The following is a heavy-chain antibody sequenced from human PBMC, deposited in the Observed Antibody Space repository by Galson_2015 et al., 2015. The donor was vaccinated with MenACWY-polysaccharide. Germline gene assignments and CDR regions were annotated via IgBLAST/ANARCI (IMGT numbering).Heavy chain of an antibody. J-gene: IGHJ4*02. CDR1: GGSISSGGYS. Sequence: TLSLTCAVSGGSISSGGYSWSWIRQPPGKGLEWIGYIYHSGSTYYNPSLKSRVTISVDSSKNQFSLKLSSVTAADTAVYYCARRRADADYYFDYWGQGTLVTVSS. V-gene: IGHV4-30-2*01. CDR2: IYHSGST. CDR3: ARRRADADYYFDY.